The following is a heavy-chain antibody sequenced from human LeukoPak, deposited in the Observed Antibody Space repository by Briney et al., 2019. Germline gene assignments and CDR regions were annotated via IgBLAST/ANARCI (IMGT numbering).Heavy chain of an antibody. CDR2: ISYDGSNK. CDR1: GFTFSSYA. V-gene: IGHV3-30-3*01. CDR3: ARVDYGDYLTVDY. J-gene: IGHJ4*02. D-gene: IGHD4-17*01. Sequence: GGSLRLSCAASGFTFSSYAMHWVRQAPGKGLEWVAVISYDGSNKYYADSVKGRFTISRDNSKNTLYLQMNSLSAEDTAVYYCARVDYGDYLTVDYWGQGTLVTVSS.